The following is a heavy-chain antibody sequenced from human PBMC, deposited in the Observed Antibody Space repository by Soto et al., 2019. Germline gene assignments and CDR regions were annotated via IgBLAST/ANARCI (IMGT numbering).Heavy chain of an antibody. CDR3: AKDGGSVCSGGTCYFQAPDY. CDR1: GFTFSSYA. J-gene: IGHJ4*02. CDR2: IDGSGRNT. V-gene: IGHV3-23*01. D-gene: IGHD2-15*01. Sequence: GGSLRLSCAASGFTFSSYAMSWVRQAPGKGLEWVSGIDGSGRNTYYADSVKGRFTISRDNSKNALSVQMNGLRVEDTALYYCAKDGGSVCSGGTCYFQAPDYWGQGTLVTVSS.